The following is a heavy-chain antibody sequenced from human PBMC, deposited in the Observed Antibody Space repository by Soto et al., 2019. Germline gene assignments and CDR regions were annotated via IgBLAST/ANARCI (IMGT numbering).Heavy chain of an antibody. CDR3: ARTPPTYSSSSCFDI. Sequence: QVQLVQSGAEVKKPGASVKVSCKASGYTFTSYDIHWVRQATGQGLEWMGGMNPNSGNTASARKFQGRVTMTRNTTIGTAYMELSGLRSEDTADYYCARTPPTYSSSSCFDIWGQGTMVTVSS. J-gene: IGHJ3*02. D-gene: IGHD6-13*01. CDR2: MNPNSGNT. CDR1: GYTFTSYD. V-gene: IGHV1-8*01.